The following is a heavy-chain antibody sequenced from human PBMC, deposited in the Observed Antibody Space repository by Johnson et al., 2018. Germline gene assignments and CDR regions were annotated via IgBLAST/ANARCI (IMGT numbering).Heavy chain of an antibody. Sequence: QVQLVQSGAEVKKPGSSVKVSCEISGDTFSSYTISWVRQAPGQGLEWMGGIIPSLDRADYAQKFQGRVTMRADKSSSTSYMEGNSLKSDETAIYYCARDTGHGTSDSCYGGLGYWGQGTLVTVSS. D-gene: IGHD3-22*01. CDR2: IIPSLDRA. CDR1: GDTFSSYT. J-gene: IGHJ4*02. CDR3: ARDTGHGTSDSCYGGLGY. V-gene: IGHV1-69*04.